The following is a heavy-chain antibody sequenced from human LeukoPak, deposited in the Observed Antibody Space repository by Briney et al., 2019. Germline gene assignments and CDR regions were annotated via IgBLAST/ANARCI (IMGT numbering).Heavy chain of an antibody. V-gene: IGHV3-21*01. CDR3: AKGPRLGYCSSTSCYDPTPLGY. J-gene: IGHJ4*02. CDR1: GFTFSSYS. Sequence: PGGSLRLSCAASGFTFSSYSMNWVRQAPGKGLEWVSSISSSSSYIYYADSVKGRFTISRDNAKNSLYLQMNSLRAEDTAVYYCAKGPRLGYCSSTSCYDPTPLGYWGQGTLVTVSS. CDR2: ISSSSSYI. D-gene: IGHD2-2*01.